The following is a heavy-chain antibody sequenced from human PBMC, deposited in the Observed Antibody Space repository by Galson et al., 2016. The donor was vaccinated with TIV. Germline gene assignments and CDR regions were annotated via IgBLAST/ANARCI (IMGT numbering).Heavy chain of an antibody. Sequence: ETLSLTCSVSGGSISIYYWSWIRQPPGKGPEWIGYIYYSGSTYYNPSLKSRVTMSVDTSKNQFSLKLSSVTAADTAVYYCARRLPAGDVGAFHIWGQGTMVSVSS. D-gene: IGHD1-26*01. CDR2: IYYSGST. J-gene: IGHJ3*02. CDR1: GGSISIYY. V-gene: IGHV4-59*08. CDR3: ARRLPAGDVGAFHI.